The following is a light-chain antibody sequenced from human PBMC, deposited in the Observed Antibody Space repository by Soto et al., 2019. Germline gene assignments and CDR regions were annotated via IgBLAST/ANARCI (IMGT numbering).Light chain of an antibody. CDR2: GAA. CDR3: QQYHNWPA. J-gene: IGKJ1*01. V-gene: IGKV3-15*01. Sequence: IVMTQSPVTLSVSPGERATLSCRASQSVFSSLAWYQQKPGQAPRLLIYGAATRATGIPARFSGSGSGTEFTLTISSLQSEDFAIYYCQQYHNWPAFGQGTKVEIK. CDR1: QSVFSS.